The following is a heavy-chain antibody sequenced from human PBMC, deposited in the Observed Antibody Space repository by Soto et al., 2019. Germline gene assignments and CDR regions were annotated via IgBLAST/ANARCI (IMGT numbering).Heavy chain of an antibody. D-gene: IGHD5-12*01. CDR1: ACSTSISSYY. CDR2: IYYSGST. J-gene: IGHJ4*02. V-gene: IGHV4-39*01. Sequence: PSXTLSPPFTVSACSTSISSYYWGLIRQPPGKGEEWIGSIYYSGSTYYNPSLKSRVTISVDTSKNQFSLKLSSVTAADTAVYYCARLVYSGYDPLFDYWGQGTLVTVSS. CDR3: ARLVYSGYDPLFDY.